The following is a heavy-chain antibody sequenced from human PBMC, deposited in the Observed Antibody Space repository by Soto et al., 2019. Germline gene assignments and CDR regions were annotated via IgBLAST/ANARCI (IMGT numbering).Heavy chain of an antibody. V-gene: IGHV3-7*05. J-gene: IGHJ3*02. CDR3: ARDVSTGSSSLYLDAFAI. D-gene: IGHD6-13*01. CDR1: GFTLSAYW. CDR2: INRDGSKK. Sequence: EVQLEESGGDLVQPGGSLRLSCAASGFTLSAYWLTWFRQAPGQGLEWVANINRDGSKKSYWESVMGRFTISSDNVGNSLYLQMDSLRADDSALCYCARDVSTGSSSLYLDAFAIGGQWTMFTVSS.